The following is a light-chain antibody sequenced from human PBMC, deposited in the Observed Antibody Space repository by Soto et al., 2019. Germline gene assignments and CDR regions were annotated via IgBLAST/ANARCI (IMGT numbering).Light chain of an antibody. CDR2: EGT. J-gene: IGLJ2*01. Sequence: QSALTQPASVSGSPGQSITISCTRSSTDFENYNLVSWYQHCPDKAPKLIIYEGTKRPSEISDRFSGSESDTTASLIISGLQPEDEAEDDCSSYAGSSARVVFGGGTKLTVL. CDR1: STDFENYNL. V-gene: IGLV2-23*01. CDR3: SSYAGSSARVV.